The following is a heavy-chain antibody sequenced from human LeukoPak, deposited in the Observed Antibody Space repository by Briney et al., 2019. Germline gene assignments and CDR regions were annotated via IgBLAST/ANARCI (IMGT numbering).Heavy chain of an antibody. D-gene: IGHD2-21*02. V-gene: IGHV1-2*02. Sequence: ASVTVSCTASGYTFTGYYMHWVRQAPGQGLEWMGWINPNSGGTNYAQKFQGRVTMTRDTSISTAYMELSRLRSDDTAVYYCARAVVVTAIRYWFDPWGQGTLVTVSS. CDR2: INPNSGGT. CDR1: GYTFTGYY. CDR3: ARAVVVTAIRYWFDP. J-gene: IGHJ5*02.